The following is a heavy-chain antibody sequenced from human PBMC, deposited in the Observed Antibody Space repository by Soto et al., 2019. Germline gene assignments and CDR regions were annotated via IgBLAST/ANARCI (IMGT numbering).Heavy chain of an antibody. CDR3: ARDIPSRGMITFGGVIVPFDY. J-gene: IGHJ4*02. V-gene: IGHV1-18*01. Sequence: GASVKVSCKASGYTFTSYGISWVRQAPGQGLEWMGWISAYNGNTNYAQKLQGRVTMTTDTSTSTAYMELRSLRSDDTAVYYCARDIPSRGMITFGGVIVPFDYWGQGGLVTVSS. CDR2: ISAYNGNT. CDR1: GYTFTSYG. D-gene: IGHD3-16*02.